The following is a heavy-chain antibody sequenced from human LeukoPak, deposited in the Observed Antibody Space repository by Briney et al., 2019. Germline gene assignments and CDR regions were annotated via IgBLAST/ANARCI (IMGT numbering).Heavy chain of an antibody. V-gene: IGHV3-74*01. Sequence: GGSLRLPCAASGFTLSNHWMHWVRQAPGKGLVWVSRMNSEGTITNYADSVKGRFTISRDNAKNTLFLQMNSLRAEDTAVYYCARHRGGHYGFGIWGQGTMVTVSS. CDR1: GFTLSNHW. CDR2: MNSEGTIT. CDR3: ARHRGGHYGFGI. J-gene: IGHJ3*02. D-gene: IGHD6-25*01.